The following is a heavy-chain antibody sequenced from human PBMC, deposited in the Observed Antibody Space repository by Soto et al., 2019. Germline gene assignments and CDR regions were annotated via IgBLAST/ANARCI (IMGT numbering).Heavy chain of an antibody. CDR3: TRLTSGLYYDFWSGYGYYGMDV. CDR2: IYYSGST. J-gene: IGHJ6*02. CDR1: GGSISSYY. D-gene: IGHD3-3*01. V-gene: IGHV4-59*01. Sequence: PSETLSLTCTASGGSISSYYWNWIRQAPGKGLEWIWNIYYSGSTNYNPSLKRRVTISLDTSKNQFSLQLSSVTAADTAVYYWTRLTSGLYYDFWSGYGYYGMDVWGQGTTVTVSS.